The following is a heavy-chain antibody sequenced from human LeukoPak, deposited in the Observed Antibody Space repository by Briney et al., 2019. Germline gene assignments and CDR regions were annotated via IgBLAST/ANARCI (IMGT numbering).Heavy chain of an antibody. Sequence: GSLRLSCAASGFTFDDYGMSWVRQAPGKGLEWVSGINWNGGSTGYADSVKGRFTISRDNAKNSLYLQMNSLRAEDTALYYCARVVSQLLYDYYYYYMDVWGKGTTVTVSS. J-gene: IGHJ6*03. CDR2: INWNGGST. CDR3: ARVVSQLLYDYYYYYMDV. CDR1: GFTFDDYG. V-gene: IGHV3-20*04. D-gene: IGHD2-2*02.